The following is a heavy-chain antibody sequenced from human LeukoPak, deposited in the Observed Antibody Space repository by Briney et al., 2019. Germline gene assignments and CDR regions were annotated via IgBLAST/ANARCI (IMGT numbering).Heavy chain of an antibody. CDR2: IWYDGSNK. D-gene: IGHD2-15*01. Sequence: GRSLRLSCAASGFTFSSYGMHWVRQAPGKGLEWVAVIWYDGSNKYYADSVKGRFTISRDNSKNTLYLKMNSLRAEDTAVYYCARDGGYCSGGSCYSYYFDYRGQGTLVTVSS. CDR3: ARDGGYCSGGSCYSYYFDY. V-gene: IGHV3-33*01. CDR1: GFTFSSYG. J-gene: IGHJ4*02.